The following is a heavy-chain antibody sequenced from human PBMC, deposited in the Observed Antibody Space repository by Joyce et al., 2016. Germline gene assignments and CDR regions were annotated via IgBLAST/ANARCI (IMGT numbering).Heavy chain of an antibody. Sequence: QVQLQESGPGLVKPSETLSLTCTVSGVSFTTFYWNWVRQPPGKRLEWIGHIYYSGSTNYNPSLKSRLTISVDTSKSQFSLKLTSLTAAETAVYYCAGGSGDYWGQGTLVTVSS. V-gene: IGHV4-59*01. J-gene: IGHJ4*02. CDR1: GVSFTTFY. CDR3: AGGSGDY. D-gene: IGHD3-10*01. CDR2: IYYSGST.